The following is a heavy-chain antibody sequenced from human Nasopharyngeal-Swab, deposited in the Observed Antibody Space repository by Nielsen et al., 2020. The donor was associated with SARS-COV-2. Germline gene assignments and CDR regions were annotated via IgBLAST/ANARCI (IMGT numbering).Heavy chain of an antibody. D-gene: IGHD1-26*01. V-gene: IGHV4-59*01. Sequence: SETLSLTCTVSGGSISSYYWSWIRQPPGKGLEWIGYIYYSGSTNYNPSPKSRVTISVDTSKNQFSLKLSSVTAADSAVYYCARGGAFFDYWGQGTLVTVSS. CDR3: ARGGAFFDY. CDR1: GGSISSYY. CDR2: IYYSGST. J-gene: IGHJ4*02.